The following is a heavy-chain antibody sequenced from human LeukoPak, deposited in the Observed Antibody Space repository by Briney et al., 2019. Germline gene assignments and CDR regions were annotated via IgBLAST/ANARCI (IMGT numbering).Heavy chain of an antibody. D-gene: IGHD5-12*01. CDR1: GYSFTSYW. CDR2: IYPYDSDT. V-gene: IGHV5-51*01. J-gene: IGHJ4*02. Sequence: GESLKISCKASGYSFTSYWIGWVRQLPGKGLEWMGIIYPYDSDTRYSPSFQGQVTISADKSITTAYLQWSNLKASDTAMYYCARHIGYSAWNPDYWGQGTLVTVSS. CDR3: ARHIGYSAWNPDY.